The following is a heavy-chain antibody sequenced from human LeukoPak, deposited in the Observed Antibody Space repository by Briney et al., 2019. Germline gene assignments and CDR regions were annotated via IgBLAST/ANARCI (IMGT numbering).Heavy chain of an antibody. V-gene: IGHV4-4*07. D-gene: IGHD3-22*01. CDR1: GGSISSYY. J-gene: IGHJ2*01. CDR3: ARKYYYDSSGYHWYFDL. CDR2: ISSSGST. Sequence: SETLSLTCTVSGGSISSYYWSWIRQPAGMGLEWIGRISSSGSTNYSPSLKSRLTLSVDTSKNQFSLKLSSVTAADTAVYYRARKYYYDSSGYHWYFDLWGRGTLVTVSS.